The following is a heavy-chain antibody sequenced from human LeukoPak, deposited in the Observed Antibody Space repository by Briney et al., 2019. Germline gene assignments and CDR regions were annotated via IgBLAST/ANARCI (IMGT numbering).Heavy chain of an antibody. CDR3: ARSLGYCSAGSCFPFDY. Sequence: GGSLRLSCAASGFTFSSYWMSWVRQAPGKGLEWVANIRQDGSDKYYVDSVKGRFTISRDNAKNSLYLQMNSLRAEDTAVYYCARSLGYCSAGSCFPFDYWGQGTLVTVSS. V-gene: IGHV3-7*05. CDR2: IRQDGSDK. D-gene: IGHD2-15*01. CDR1: GFTFSSYW. J-gene: IGHJ4*02.